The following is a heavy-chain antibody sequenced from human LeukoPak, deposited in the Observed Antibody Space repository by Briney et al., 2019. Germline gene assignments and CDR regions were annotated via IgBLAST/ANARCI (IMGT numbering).Heavy chain of an antibody. CDR3: ARGGRNSGYDYDY. D-gene: IGHD5-12*01. V-gene: IGHV3-21*01. J-gene: IGHJ4*02. Sequence: GGSLRLSCAASGFTFSDYTMNWVRLAPGKGLEWVSSISSSSSYIYYADSVKGRFTISRDNAKNSLYLQMNSLRAEDTAVYYCARGGRNSGYDYDYWGQGTLVTVSS. CDR2: ISSSSSYI. CDR1: GFTFSDYT.